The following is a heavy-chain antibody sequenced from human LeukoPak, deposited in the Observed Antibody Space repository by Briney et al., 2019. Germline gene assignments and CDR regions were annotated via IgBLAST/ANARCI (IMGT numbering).Heavy chain of an antibody. CDR3: ARDGASSSWYLFYYYGMDV. D-gene: IGHD6-13*01. Sequence: GGSLRLSCAASGFTFSSYWMSWVRQAPGKGLEWVANIKQDGSEKYYVDSVKGRFTISRDNAKNSLYLQMNSLRAEDTAVYYCARDGASSSWYLFYYYGMDVWGQGTTVTVSS. V-gene: IGHV3-7*03. J-gene: IGHJ6*02. CDR2: IKQDGSEK. CDR1: GFTFSSYW.